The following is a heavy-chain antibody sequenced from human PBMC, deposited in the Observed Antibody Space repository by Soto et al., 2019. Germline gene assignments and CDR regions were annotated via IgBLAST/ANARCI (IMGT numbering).Heavy chain of an antibody. V-gene: IGHV1-8*01. CDR2: MNPNNGNT. D-gene: IGHD1-26*01. CDR1: GYTFTSCD. Sequence: ASVKVSRKTSGYTFTSCDVNWVRQAPGQGLEWMGWMNPNNGNTGYAQKFQGRVTMAGDNSMSTAYMELSSLRSEDTAVYYCARISGRPSNYYHIDVWGQGTSVT. J-gene: IGHJ6*02. CDR3: ARISGRPSNYYHIDV.